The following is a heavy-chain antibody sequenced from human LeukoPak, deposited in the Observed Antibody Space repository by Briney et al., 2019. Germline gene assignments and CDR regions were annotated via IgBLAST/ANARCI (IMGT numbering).Heavy chain of an antibody. CDR2: IGGSVGGT. D-gene: IGHD1-1*01. CDR3: AKVNWDDGGDQ. J-gene: IGHJ4*02. V-gene: IGHV3-23*01. CDR1: GFSVSGHA. Sequence: GGSLRLSCAASGFSVSGHAMSWVRQSPGKGLEWVSAIGGSVGGTHYADSVRGRFTISRDNSNNILYLQMNSLRAEDTDVYYCAKVNWDDGGDQWGQGTVVTVSS.